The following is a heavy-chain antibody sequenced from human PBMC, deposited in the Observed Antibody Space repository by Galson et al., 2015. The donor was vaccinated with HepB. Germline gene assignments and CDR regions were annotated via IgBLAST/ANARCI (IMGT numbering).Heavy chain of an antibody. CDR1: GYTFTSYG. Sequence: SVKVSCKASGYTFTSYGISWVRQAPGQGLEWMGWISAYNGNTNYAQKLQGRVTMTTDTSTSTAYMELRSLRSDDTAVYYCARSILPRGVVVPADGGAFDIRGQGTMVTVSS. D-gene: IGHD2-2*01. V-gene: IGHV1-18*01. CDR3: ARSILPRGVVVPADGGAFDI. CDR2: ISAYNGNT. J-gene: IGHJ3*02.